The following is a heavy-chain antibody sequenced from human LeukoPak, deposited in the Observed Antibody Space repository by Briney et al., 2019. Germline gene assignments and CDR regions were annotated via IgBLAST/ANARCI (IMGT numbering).Heavy chain of an antibody. V-gene: IGHV1-18*01. CDR3: ARDYELGTAGTAYEYFDN. Sequence: ASVKVSCKASGYTFTSYGISWVRQAPGQGLEWMGWISAYNGNTNYAQKLQGRVTMTTDTSTSTACMELRSLRSDDTAVYYCARDYELGTAGTAYEYFDNWGQGTLVTVSS. CDR1: GYTFTSYG. CDR2: ISAYNGNT. J-gene: IGHJ4*02. D-gene: IGHD1-1*01.